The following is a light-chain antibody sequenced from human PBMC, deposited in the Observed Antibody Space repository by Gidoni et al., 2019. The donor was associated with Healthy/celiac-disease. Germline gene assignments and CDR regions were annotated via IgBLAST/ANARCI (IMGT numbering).Light chain of an antibody. V-gene: IGLV3-1*01. CDR2: QDS. J-gene: IGLJ2*01. Sequence: SYELTQPPSVSVSPGQTASITCSGDKLGDKYACWYQQKPGQSPVLVIYQDSKRPSGIPERFSGSNSGNTATLTISGTQAMDEADYYCQAWGEKVFGGGTKLTVL. CDR1: KLGDKY. CDR3: QAWGEKV.